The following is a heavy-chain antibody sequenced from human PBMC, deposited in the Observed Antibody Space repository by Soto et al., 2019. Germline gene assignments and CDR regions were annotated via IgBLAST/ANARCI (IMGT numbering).Heavy chain of an antibody. J-gene: IGHJ4*02. CDR1: GFTFTSSA. CDR3: AATPLIAVAGTGDY. V-gene: IGHV1-58*02. D-gene: IGHD6-19*01. CDR2: IVVGSGNT. Sequence: ASVKVSCKASGFTFTSSAMQWVRQARGQRLEWIGWIVVGSGNTNYAQKFQERVTITRDMSTSTAYMELSSLRSEDTAVYYCAATPLIAVAGTGDYWGQGTLVTVSS.